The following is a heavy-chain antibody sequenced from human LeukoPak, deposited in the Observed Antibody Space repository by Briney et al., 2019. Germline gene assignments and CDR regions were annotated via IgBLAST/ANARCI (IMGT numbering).Heavy chain of an antibody. V-gene: IGHV3-23*01. D-gene: IGHD3-10*01. CDR3: AKDRPNYFGSNGHYYRRNGDS. CDR1: GFTVSSSY. Sequence: GGSLRLSCAASGFTVSSSYMSWVRQAPGKGLEWVSVITSSGDTTFYADSVRGRFTISRDNSKNTLYLQMSSLRAEDTAVFYCAKDRPNYFGSNGHYYRRNGDSWGQGTLVTVSS. J-gene: IGHJ5*01. CDR2: ITSSGDTT.